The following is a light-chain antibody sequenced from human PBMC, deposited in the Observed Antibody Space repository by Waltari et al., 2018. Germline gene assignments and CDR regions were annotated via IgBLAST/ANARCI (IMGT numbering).Light chain of an antibody. CDR3: QETNTFPIT. CDR2: DAS. V-gene: IGKV1D-12*01. Sequence: DIQMTQSPSSVSASVGDTVTITCRASQDISNQLTWYQQKPGKAPKFLIYDASTLESGVPSRFSGSGSRTDFTLTVRSLQPEDFATYYCQETNTFPITFGQGTRLEIK. CDR1: QDISNQ. J-gene: IGKJ5*01.